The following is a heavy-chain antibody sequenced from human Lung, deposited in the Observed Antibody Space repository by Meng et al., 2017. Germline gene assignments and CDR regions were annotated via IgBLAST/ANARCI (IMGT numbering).Heavy chain of an antibody. Sequence: EVQLVESGGGLLKPWGSLRLSCAASGFTFSSYSMNWVRQAPGKGLEWVSSISSSSTYADSVKGRFTISRDNAKNSLYLQMNSLRAEDTAVYYCARGRVVVAATPSDYWGQGTLVTVSS. CDR1: GFTFSSYS. D-gene: IGHD2-15*01. CDR2: ISSSST. CDR3: ARGRVVVAATPSDY. J-gene: IGHJ4*02. V-gene: IGHV3-21*01.